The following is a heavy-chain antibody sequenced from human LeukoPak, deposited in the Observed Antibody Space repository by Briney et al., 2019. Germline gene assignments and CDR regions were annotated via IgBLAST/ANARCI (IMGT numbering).Heavy chain of an antibody. D-gene: IGHD3-16*01. Sequence: GESLKISCAASGFTFSSYWMSWVRQSPGKGLEWVANIKHDGSEKYYVDSVKGRFTISRDNAKNSLYLQMNSLRAEDTAIYYCASAPGLGYWGQGTLVTVSS. CDR1: GFTFSSYW. J-gene: IGHJ4*02. CDR3: ASAPGLGY. CDR2: IKHDGSEK. V-gene: IGHV3-7*01.